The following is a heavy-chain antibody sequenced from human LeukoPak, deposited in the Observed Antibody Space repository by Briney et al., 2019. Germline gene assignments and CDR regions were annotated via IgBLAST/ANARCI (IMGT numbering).Heavy chain of an antibody. D-gene: IGHD3-10*01. J-gene: IGHJ4*02. V-gene: IGHV3-23*01. CDR1: GFTFSSYA. Sequence: GGSLRLSCAASGFTFSSYAMSWVRQAPGKGLEWVSALSGSGGGTFYADSVKGRFTISRDNAKNSLYLQMNSLRVEDTAVYYCASVLWFGGIFFDYWGQGTLVTVSS. CDR2: LSGSGGGT. CDR3: ASVLWFGGIFFDY.